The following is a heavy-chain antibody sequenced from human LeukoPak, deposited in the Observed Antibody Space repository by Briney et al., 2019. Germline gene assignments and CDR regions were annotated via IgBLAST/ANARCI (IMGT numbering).Heavy chain of an antibody. CDR2: IYYSGST. Sequence: SETLSLTCTVSGGSISSSSYYWGWLRQPPGKGLEWIGSIYYSGSTYYNPSLKSRVTISVDTSKNQFSLKLSSVTAADTAVYYCASGVTYYDFWSGYYQTPSFDYWGQGTLVTVSS. CDR1: GGSISSSSYY. CDR3: ASGVTYYDFWSGYYQTPSFDY. J-gene: IGHJ4*02. D-gene: IGHD3-3*01. V-gene: IGHV4-39*07.